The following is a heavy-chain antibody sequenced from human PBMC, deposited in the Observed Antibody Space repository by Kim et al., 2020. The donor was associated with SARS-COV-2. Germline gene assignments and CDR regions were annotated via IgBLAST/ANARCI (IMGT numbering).Heavy chain of an antibody. CDR3: VKDIIRYSSSSGFDY. D-gene: IGHD6-6*01. CDR2: ISSNGGST. Sequence: GGSLRLSCSASGFTFSSYAMHWVRQAPGKGLEYVSAISSNGGSTYYADSVKGRFTISRDNSKNTLYLQMSSLRAEDTAVYYCVKDIIRYSSSSGFDYWGQGTLVTVSS. CDR1: GFTFSSYA. V-gene: IGHV3-64D*06. J-gene: IGHJ4*02.